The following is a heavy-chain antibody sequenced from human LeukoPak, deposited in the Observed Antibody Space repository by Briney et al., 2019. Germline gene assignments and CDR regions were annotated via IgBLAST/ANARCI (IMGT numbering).Heavy chain of an antibody. CDR2: ISGSGGST. Sequence: GGSLRPSCAASGFTFSSYAMSWVRQAPGKGLEWVAAISGSGGSTYYADSVKGRFTISRDNSKNTLYLQMNSLRAEDTAVYYCARGGRDVVVVAATPPDYWGQGTLVTVSS. CDR3: ARGGRDVVVVAATPPDY. J-gene: IGHJ4*02. CDR1: GFTFSSYA. V-gene: IGHV3-23*01. D-gene: IGHD2-15*01.